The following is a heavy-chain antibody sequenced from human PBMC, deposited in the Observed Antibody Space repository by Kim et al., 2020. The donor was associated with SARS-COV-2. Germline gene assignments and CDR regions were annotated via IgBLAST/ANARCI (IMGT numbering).Heavy chain of an antibody. J-gene: IGHJ6*02. CDR2: INHSGST. Sequence: SETLSLTCAVYGGSFSGYYWSWIRQPPGKGLEWIGEINHSGSTNYNPSLKSRVTISVDTSKNQFSLKLSSVTAADTAVYYCASRLWFGELLAWMDVWGQGTTVTVSS. CDR3: ASRLWFGELLAWMDV. D-gene: IGHD3-10*01. V-gene: IGHV4-34*01. CDR1: GGSFSGYY.